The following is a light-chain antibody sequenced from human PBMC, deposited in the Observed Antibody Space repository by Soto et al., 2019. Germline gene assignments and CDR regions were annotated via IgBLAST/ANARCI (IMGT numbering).Light chain of an antibody. J-gene: IGLJ1*01. CDR3: CSSAPESTYV. CDR2: EVD. CDR1: SRDVGGYNW. V-gene: IGLV2-8*01. Sequence: QSALTQPPSASGSPGQSVTISCTGTSRDVGGYNWVSWYQHHPGKVPKLLIYEVDKRPSGISNRFSGSTSGTVASLTISGLQADDEADYFCCSSAPESTYVFGTGTKLTVL.